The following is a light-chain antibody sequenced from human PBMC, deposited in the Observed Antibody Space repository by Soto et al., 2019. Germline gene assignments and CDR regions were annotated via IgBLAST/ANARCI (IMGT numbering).Light chain of an antibody. CDR1: QSGSSTY. Sequence: EIVLTQSPGTLSLSPGERATLSCRASQSGSSTYLAWYQQKPGQAPRLLIYGASSRATGIPDRFSGSGSGTDFTLTISRLEPEDFAIYYCQQYGSSPYTFGQGTKVDI. CDR2: GAS. J-gene: IGKJ2*01. V-gene: IGKV3-20*01. CDR3: QQYGSSPYT.